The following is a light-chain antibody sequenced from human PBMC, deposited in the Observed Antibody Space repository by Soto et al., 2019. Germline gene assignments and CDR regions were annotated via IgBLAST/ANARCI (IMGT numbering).Light chain of an antibody. Sequence: QSVLRQPPSVSGAPGQRVTISCTGSSSSIGATYDVQWYQQLPGTAPKLLIYGNSNRPSGVPDRFSGSKSGTSASLAITGLQADDEADYYCQSYDSSLSAHYVFGTGTKVPVL. V-gene: IGLV1-40*01. J-gene: IGLJ1*01. CDR3: QSYDSSLSAHYV. CDR1: SSSIGATYD. CDR2: GNS.